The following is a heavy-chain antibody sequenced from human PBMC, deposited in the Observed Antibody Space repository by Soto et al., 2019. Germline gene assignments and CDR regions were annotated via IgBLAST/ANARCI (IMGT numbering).Heavy chain of an antibody. CDR1: GFTFSNFG. D-gene: IGHD2-15*01. CDR2: TSYDGSNK. V-gene: IGHV3-30*03. CDR3: GRKSGTSGNSGRFDY. J-gene: IGHJ4*02. Sequence: QVQLVESGGGVVQPGRSLRLSCAASGFTFSNFGMHWVRQAPGKGLEWVAVTSYDGSNKYYADSVKGRFTISRDNAKNTLYLQMSGLRAEDTAVYYCGRKSGTSGNSGRFDYWGQGTLVTVSS.